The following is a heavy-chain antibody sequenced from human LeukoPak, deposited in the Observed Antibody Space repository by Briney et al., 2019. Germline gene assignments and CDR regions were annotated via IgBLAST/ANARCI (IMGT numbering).Heavy chain of an antibody. CDR1: GGSISSSSYY. D-gene: IGHD3-22*01. CDR3: ARFNYYDSSGYYFRDY. CDR2: IYYSGST. Sequence: KASETLSLTCTVSGGSISSSSYYWGWIRQPPGKGLEWIGSIYYSGSTYYNPSLKSRVTISVDTSKNQFSLKLSSVTAADTAVYYCARFNYYDSSGYYFRDYWGQGTLVTVSS. V-gene: IGHV4-39*01. J-gene: IGHJ4*02.